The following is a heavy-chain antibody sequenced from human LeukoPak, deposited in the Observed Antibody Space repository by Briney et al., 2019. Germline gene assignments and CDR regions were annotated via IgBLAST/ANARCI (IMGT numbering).Heavy chain of an antibody. CDR2: ISWNSGSI. V-gene: IGHV3-9*01. Sequence: GGSLRLSCAASGFTFDDYAMHWVRHAPGKGLEWVSGISWNSGSIGYADSVKGRFTISRDNAKNSLYLQMNSLRAEDTAVYYCARDRRGYYYDSSGYLFDYWGQGTLVTVSS. J-gene: IGHJ4*02. CDR3: ARDRRGYYYDSSGYLFDY. CDR1: GFTFDDYA. D-gene: IGHD3-22*01.